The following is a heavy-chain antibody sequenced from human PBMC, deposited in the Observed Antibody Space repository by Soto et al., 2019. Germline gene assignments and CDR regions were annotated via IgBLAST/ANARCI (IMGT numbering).Heavy chain of an antibody. J-gene: IGHJ6*03. D-gene: IGHD3-9*01. Sequence: SVKLSCTASGGTFSSYTISWVRQAPGQGLEWMGRIIPILGIANYAQKFQGRVTITADKSTSTAYMELSSLRSEDTAVHYCAGSSFDWYPPPYSYYMDVWGKGTTVTVSS. CDR1: GGTFSSYT. CDR3: AGSSFDWYPPPYSYYMDV. V-gene: IGHV1-69*02. CDR2: IIPILGIA.